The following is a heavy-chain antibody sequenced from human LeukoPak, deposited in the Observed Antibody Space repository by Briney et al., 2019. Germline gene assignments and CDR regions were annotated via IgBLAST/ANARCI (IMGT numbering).Heavy chain of an antibody. CDR3: ARAIGYSSPFDY. CDR2: MNPNSGNT. J-gene: IGHJ4*02. Sequence: ASVKVSCKASGYTFTSYDINWVRQATGQGLEWMGWMNPNSGNTGYAQNFQGRVTMTRDTSTSTVYMELSSLRSEDTAVYYCARAIGYSSPFDYWGQGTLVTVSS. D-gene: IGHD2-15*01. V-gene: IGHV1-8*01. CDR1: GYTFTSYD.